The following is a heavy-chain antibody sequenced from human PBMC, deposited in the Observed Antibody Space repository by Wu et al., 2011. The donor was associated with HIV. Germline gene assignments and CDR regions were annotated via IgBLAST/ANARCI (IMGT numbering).Heavy chain of an antibody. Sequence: QVQLVQSGAEVKKPGASVKVSCKASGYTFTSYDINWVRQATGQGLEWMGWMNPNSGNTGYAQKFQGRVTMTRNTSISTAYMELSSLRSEDTAVYYCASATVEYSSSSDAFDIWGQGTMVTVSS. D-gene: IGHD6-6*01. J-gene: IGHJ3*02. CDR3: ASATVEYSSSSDAFDI. V-gene: IGHV1-8*02. CDR2: MNPNSGNT. CDR1: GYTFTSYD.